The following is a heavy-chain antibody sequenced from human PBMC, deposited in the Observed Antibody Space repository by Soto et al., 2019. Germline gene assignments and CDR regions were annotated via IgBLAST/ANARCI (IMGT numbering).Heavy chain of an antibody. J-gene: IGHJ3*01. CDR3: ATWHEREHAYDV. V-gene: IGHV3-53*01. CDR1: GFTISGKKY. D-gene: IGHD1-1*01. Sequence: ESGGGLIQPGESLRLSCVAFGFTISGKKYVAWVRQAPGKGLEWVSALYDVDGSFYADSVKGRFTTSSDSSKTTVYLRMSDLRPDDTAVYYCATWHEREHAYDVWGQGTTVTVSS. CDR2: LYDVDGS.